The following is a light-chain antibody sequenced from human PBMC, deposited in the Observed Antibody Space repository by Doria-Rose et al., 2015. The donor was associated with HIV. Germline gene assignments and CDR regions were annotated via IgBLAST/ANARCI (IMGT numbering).Light chain of an antibody. Sequence: QSPETLSVSPGESATLSCRASQSVSTDLAWYQHKPGQAPRLLICGASTRATGIPARSSGSGSGTEYTLTSSSLQSEDSAIYFCHQYNNWPTFGQGRRLDI. CDR2: GAS. V-gene: IGKV3-15*01. CDR1: QSVSTD. CDR3: HQYNNWPT. J-gene: IGKJ5*01.